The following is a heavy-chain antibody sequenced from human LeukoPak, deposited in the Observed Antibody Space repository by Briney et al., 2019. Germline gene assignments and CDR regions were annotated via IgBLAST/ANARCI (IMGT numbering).Heavy chain of an antibody. V-gene: IGHV4-59*01. CDR3: ARGISYYDSSGIDY. CDR1: GGSISSYY. J-gene: IGHJ4*02. CDR2: THYSGT. D-gene: IGHD3-22*01. Sequence: SETLSLTCTVSGGSISSYYWSWIRQPPGKGLEWIGYTHYSGTNYNPSLKSRVTISADTSENQFSLKLSSVTAADTAVYYCARGISYYDSSGIDYWGQGTLVTVSS.